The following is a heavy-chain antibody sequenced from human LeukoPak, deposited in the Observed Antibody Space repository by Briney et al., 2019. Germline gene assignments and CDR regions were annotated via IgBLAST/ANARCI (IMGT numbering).Heavy chain of an antibody. D-gene: IGHD3-22*01. V-gene: IGHV1-46*01. Sequence: ASVKVSCKASGYTFTSYYMHWVRQAPGQGLEWMGIINPSGGSTSYAQKFQGRVTMTRDTSTSTVYMELSSLRSEDTAVYYCASPSYHSYYYDSSGFTRGAFDIWGQGTMVTVSS. CDR2: INPSGGST. CDR3: ASPSYHSYYYDSSGFTRGAFDI. J-gene: IGHJ3*02. CDR1: GYTFTSYY.